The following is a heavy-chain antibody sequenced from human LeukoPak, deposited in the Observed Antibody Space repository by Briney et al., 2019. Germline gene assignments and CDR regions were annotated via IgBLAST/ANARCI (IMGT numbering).Heavy chain of an antibody. J-gene: IGHJ3*02. CDR3: ARSITMVRGVTDAFDI. V-gene: IGHV4-59*01. CDR2: IYYSGST. D-gene: IGHD3-10*01. CDR1: GGSISSYY. Sequence: SETLSLTCTVSGGSISSYYWSWIRQPPGKGLEWIGYIYYSGSTNYNPSLKSRVTISVDTSKNQFSLKLSTVTAADTAVYYCARSITMVRGVTDAFDIWGQGTMVTVSS.